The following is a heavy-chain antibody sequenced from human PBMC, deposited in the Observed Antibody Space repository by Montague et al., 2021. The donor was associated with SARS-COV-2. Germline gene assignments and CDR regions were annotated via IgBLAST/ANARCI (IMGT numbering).Heavy chain of an antibody. Sequence: PALVKPTQTLTLTCTFSGFSLSTSGVGVGWIRQPPGKALEWLALIYWDDDKRYSPSLKSRLTITKDTSKNQVVLTMTNMDPVDTATYYCAHVGMACSGGSCYPKNKDWYLDLWGRGNLITVSS. CDR3: AHVGMACSGGSCYPKNKDWYLDL. CDR2: IYWDDDK. J-gene: IGHJ2*01. V-gene: IGHV2-5*02. D-gene: IGHD2-15*01. CDR1: GFSLSTSGVG.